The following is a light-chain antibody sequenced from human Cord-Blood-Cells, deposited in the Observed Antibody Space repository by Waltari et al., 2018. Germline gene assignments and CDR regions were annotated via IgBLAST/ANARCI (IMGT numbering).Light chain of an antibody. CDR2: AAS. CDR3: QQSYSTPIT. Sequence: IQITQSPSSLAGFGSDRGTITCRASQSISSYLNWYQQKPGKAPKLLIYAASSLQSGVPSRFSGSGSGTDFTLTISSLQPEDFATYYCQQSYSTPITFGQGTRLEIK. J-gene: IGKJ5*01. V-gene: IGKV1-39*01. CDR1: QSISSY.